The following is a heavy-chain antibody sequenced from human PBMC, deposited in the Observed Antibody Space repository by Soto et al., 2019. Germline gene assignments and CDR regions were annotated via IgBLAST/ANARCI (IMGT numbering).Heavy chain of an antibody. CDR1: GGTFSSYA. CDR2: IIPIFGTA. CDR3: ARAPYGGGIRFLVWPRGNRYYYGMDV. D-gene: IGHD3-3*01. J-gene: IGHJ6*02. V-gene: IGHV1-69*06. Sequence: SVKVSCKASGGTFSSYAISWVRQAPGQGLEWMGGIIPIFGTANYAQKFQGRVTITADKSTSTAYMELSSLRSEDTAVYYCARAPYGGGIRFLVWPRGNRYYYGMDVSCQGTKVTVSS.